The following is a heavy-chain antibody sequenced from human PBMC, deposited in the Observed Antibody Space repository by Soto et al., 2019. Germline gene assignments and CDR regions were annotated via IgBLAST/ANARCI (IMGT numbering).Heavy chain of an antibody. CDR3: ARDNFGYSFGLDF. J-gene: IGHJ4*02. CDR2: ISAGGSNK. D-gene: IGHD5-18*01. Sequence: AGGSLRLSCGGSGFTFKIYGMHWVRQAPGKGLEWVSYISAGGSNKFYADSVRGRFTVSRDNAKNSVSLQMNSLRDDDTALYYCARDNFGYSFGLDFWGQGTPVTVSS. CDR1: GFTFKIYG. V-gene: IGHV3-48*02.